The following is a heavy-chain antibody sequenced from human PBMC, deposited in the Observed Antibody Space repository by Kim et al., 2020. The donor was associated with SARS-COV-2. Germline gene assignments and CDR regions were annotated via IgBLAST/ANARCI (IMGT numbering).Heavy chain of an antibody. V-gene: IGHV3-30*18. Sequence: GGSLRLSCAASGFTFSSYGMHWVRQAPGKGLEWVAAISYDGSNKYYADSVKGRSTISRDNSKTTLYLQMNSLRAEDTAVYYCAKGSRIQLWLLHYYYGMDVWGRGTPVTVSS. D-gene: IGHD5-18*01. CDR2: ISYDGSNK. CDR1: GFTFSSYG. J-gene: IGHJ6*02. CDR3: AKGSRIQLWLLHYYYGMDV.